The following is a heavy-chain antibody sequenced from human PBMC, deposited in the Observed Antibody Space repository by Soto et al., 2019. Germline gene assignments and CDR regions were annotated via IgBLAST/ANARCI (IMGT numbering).Heavy chain of an antibody. J-gene: IGHJ4*02. D-gene: IGHD3-3*01. CDR2: ISGSGGST. V-gene: IGHV3-23*01. Sequence: GGSLRLSCAASGFTFSSYAMSWVRQAPGKGLEWVSAISGSGGSTYYADSVKGRFTISRDNSKNTLYLQMNSLRAEDTAVYYCAKGGPYDFWSGYYFDYWGQGTLVTAPQ. CDR1: GFTFSSYA. CDR3: AKGGPYDFWSGYYFDY.